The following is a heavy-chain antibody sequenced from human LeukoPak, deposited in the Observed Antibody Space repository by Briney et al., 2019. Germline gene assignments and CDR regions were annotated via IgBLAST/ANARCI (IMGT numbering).Heavy chain of an antibody. CDR2: IYYSGTA. CDR3: ARFSNDHGVKFDY. J-gene: IGHJ4*02. Sequence: SETLSLTCTVSGGSLSSSTYYWSWVRQHPEKGLEWIGYIYYSGTAYYNPSLKSRVTMSVDTSKDQFSLKLDSVTAADTAVYYCARFSNDHGVKFDYWGQGTLVTVSS. V-gene: IGHV4-31*03. CDR1: GGSLSSSTYY. D-gene: IGHD4-17*01.